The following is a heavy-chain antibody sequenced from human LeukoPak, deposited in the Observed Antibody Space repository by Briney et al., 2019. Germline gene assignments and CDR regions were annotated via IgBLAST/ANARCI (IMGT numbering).Heavy chain of an antibody. D-gene: IGHD3-22*01. Sequence: SGPTLVKPTQTLTLTCTFSGFSLRTTGVGVGWIRQPPGKALEWLVLIYWNDDKYYSPSLKSRLTITKDTSKNQVVLRMTNMDPVDTATYYCAHTYYYDSSGYDNFDNWGQGTLVTVSS. CDR1: GFSLRTTGVG. CDR3: AHTYYYDSSGYDNFDN. J-gene: IGHJ4*02. V-gene: IGHV2-5*01. CDR2: IYWNDDK.